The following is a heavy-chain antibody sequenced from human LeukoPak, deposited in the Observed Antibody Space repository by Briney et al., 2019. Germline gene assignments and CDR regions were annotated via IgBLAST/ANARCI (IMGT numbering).Heavy chain of an antibody. CDR1: GYTFTSYH. CDR2: INPSGGST. D-gene: IGHD3-3*01. J-gene: IGHJ5*02. CDR3: AREGVTIFGMVRTQTTKSPHRFDP. Sequence: ASVKVSCKASGYTFTSYHMHWVRQAPGQGLEWMGIINPSGGSTNYAQNFRGRVTMTRDMSTSTVYMELSSLRSEDTAVYYCAREGVTIFGMVRTQTTKSPHRFDPWGQGTLVTVSS. V-gene: IGHV1-46*01.